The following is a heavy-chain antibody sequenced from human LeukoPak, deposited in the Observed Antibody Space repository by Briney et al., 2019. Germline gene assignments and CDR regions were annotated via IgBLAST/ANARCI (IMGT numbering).Heavy chain of an antibody. CDR3: XXSKDYXGSXSYYY. Sequence: GRSLRLSCAASGFTFSSYGMHWVRQAPGKGLEWVAVISYDGXNXXXXDSXXXRFTISRDSSKNTLYLQMNSLRAEDTAVYYCXXSKDYXGSXSYYYWGQGTLVTVSS. D-gene: IGHD3-10*01. CDR2: ISYDGXNX. V-gene: IGHV3-30*03. CDR1: GFTFSSYG. J-gene: IGHJ4*02.